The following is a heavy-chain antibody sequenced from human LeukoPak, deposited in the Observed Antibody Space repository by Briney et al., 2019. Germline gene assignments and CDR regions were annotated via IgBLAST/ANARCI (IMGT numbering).Heavy chain of an antibody. D-gene: IGHD1-20*01. CDR1: GFTFSSY. Sequence: GGSLRLSCAASGFTFSSYMNWVRQAPGKGLEWVSSISSTSSYIYYADSVKGRFTISRDNAKNSLYLQMNSLRAEDTAVYYCAKAASGNWNDVSDYWGQGTLVTVSS. J-gene: IGHJ4*02. CDR3: AKAASGNWNDVSDY. V-gene: IGHV3-21*04. CDR2: ISSTSSYI.